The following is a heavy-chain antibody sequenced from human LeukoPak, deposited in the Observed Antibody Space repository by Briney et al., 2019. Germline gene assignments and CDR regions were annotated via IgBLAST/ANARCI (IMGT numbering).Heavy chain of an antibody. CDR3: ARSKVVVVPAATVDAIDI. J-gene: IGHJ3*02. D-gene: IGHD2-2*01. V-gene: IGHV1-2*02. CDR1: GYTFTGYY. CDR2: INPNSGGT. Sequence: ASVKVSCKASGYTFTGYYMHWVRQAPGQGLEWMGWINPNSGGTNYAQKFQGRVTMTRDTSISTAYMELSRLRSDDTAVYYCARSKVVVVPAATVDAIDIGGQGRMVTVSS.